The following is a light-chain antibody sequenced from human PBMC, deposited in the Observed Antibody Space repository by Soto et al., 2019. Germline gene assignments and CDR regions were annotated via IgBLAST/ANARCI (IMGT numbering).Light chain of an antibody. CDR2: DAS. CDR3: QQFNSYTGIT. V-gene: IGKV1-13*02. Sequence: AIQLTQSPSSLSASVGDRVTITCRASQGITSGLAWYQQKPGKAPRLLIYDASSLKSGVPSRFSGGASGTDFTLTISSLQPEDFATYYCQQFNSYTGITFGPGTKVDIK. J-gene: IGKJ3*01. CDR1: QGITSG.